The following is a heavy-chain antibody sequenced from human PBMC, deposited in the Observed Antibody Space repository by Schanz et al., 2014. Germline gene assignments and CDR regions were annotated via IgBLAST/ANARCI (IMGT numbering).Heavy chain of an antibody. Sequence: VQLVESGGGVVQPGRSLRLSCAASGFTFSNFAIHWVRQAPGKGLEWVSSISSSSSYIYYADSVKGRFTISRDNAKSSLFLQMNSLRAEDTAVYYCVREVGAAAGWGLDYWGRGTLVTVSS. J-gene: IGHJ4*02. CDR3: VREVGAAAGWGLDY. D-gene: IGHD6-13*01. CDR2: ISSSSSYI. V-gene: IGHV3-21*06. CDR1: GFTFSNFA.